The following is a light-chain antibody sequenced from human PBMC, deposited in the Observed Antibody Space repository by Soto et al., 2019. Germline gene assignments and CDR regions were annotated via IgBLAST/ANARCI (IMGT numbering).Light chain of an antibody. CDR1: HRGYNY. CDR3: QQYGSSSIT. J-gene: IGKJ5*01. CDR2: DAS. Sequence: EIVLTESPATLSVSPGERATLSCRTSHRGYNYLAWYQQKPVQAPRLLMYDASNMATGIPARFSGSASGTDFTLTISRLEPEDFAVYYCQQYGSSSITLGQGTRLEIK. V-gene: IGKV3-20*01.